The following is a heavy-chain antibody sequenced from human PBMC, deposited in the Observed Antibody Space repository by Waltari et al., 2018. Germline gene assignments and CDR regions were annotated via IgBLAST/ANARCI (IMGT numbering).Heavy chain of an antibody. CDR3: AKPLGFLEWLTGGYYYYGMDV. J-gene: IGHJ6*02. Sequence: QVQLVQSGSELKKPGASVKVSCKASGYTFTSYAMNWVRQAPGQGLEWMGWINTNTGNPTYAQGFTGRFVFSLDTSVSTAYLQISSLKAEDTAVYYCAKPLGFLEWLTGGYYYYGMDVWGQGTTVTVSS. V-gene: IGHV7-4-1*02. CDR2: INTNTGNP. CDR1: GYTFTSYA. D-gene: IGHD3-3*01.